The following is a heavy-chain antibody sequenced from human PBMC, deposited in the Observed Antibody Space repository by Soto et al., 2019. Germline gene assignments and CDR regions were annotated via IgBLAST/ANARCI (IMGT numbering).Heavy chain of an antibody. D-gene: IGHD6-6*01. CDR1: GFTFSSYS. CDR3: ARDIAARPEYNWFDP. J-gene: IGHJ5*02. Sequence: GGSLRLSCAASGFTFSSYSMNWVRQAPGKGLEWVSSISSSSSYIYYADSVKGRFTISRDNAKNSLYLQMNSLRAEDTAVYYCARDIAARPEYNWFDPWGQGTLVTVSS. CDR2: ISSSSSYI. V-gene: IGHV3-21*01.